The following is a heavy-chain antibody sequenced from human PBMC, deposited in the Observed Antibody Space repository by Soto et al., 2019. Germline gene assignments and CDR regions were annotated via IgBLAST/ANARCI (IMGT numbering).Heavy chain of an antibody. Sequence: SVKVSCKASGFTFTSSAVQWVRQARGQRLEWIGWIVVGSGNTNYAQKFQERVTITRDMSTSTAYMELSSLRSEDTAVYYCAASSTSYLYYYGMDVWGQGTTVTVSS. CDR2: IVVGSGNT. CDR3: AASSTSYLYYYGMDV. J-gene: IGHJ6*02. V-gene: IGHV1-58*01. CDR1: GFTFTSSA. D-gene: IGHD2-2*01.